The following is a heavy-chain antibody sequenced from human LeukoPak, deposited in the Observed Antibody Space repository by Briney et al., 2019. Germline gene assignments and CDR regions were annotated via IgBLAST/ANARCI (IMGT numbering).Heavy chain of an antibody. Sequence: GRSLRLSCAASGFTFSSYAMNWVRQAPGKGLEWVAVISYDESNKYYADSVKGRFTISRDNSKNTLFVQMNSLRAEDTAMYYCATELRIATAGFAYFEHWGQGTLVTVSS. D-gene: IGHD6-13*01. CDR2: ISYDESNK. CDR1: GFTFSSYA. V-gene: IGHV3-30-3*01. J-gene: IGHJ4*02. CDR3: ATELRIATAGFAYFEH.